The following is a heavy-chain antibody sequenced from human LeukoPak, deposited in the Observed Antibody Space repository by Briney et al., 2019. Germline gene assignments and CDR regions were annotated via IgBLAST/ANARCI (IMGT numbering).Heavy chain of an antibody. CDR1: GFTFSSYG. D-gene: IGHD6-13*01. CDR2: IRYDGSNK. CDR3: AKDRGIAAAGSLPDY. Sequence: GGSLRLSCAAPGFTFSSYGMHWVRQAPGKGLEWVAFIRYDGSNKYYADSVKGRFTISRDNSKNTLYLQMNSLRTEDTALYYCAKDRGIAAAGSLPDYWGQGTLVTVSS. J-gene: IGHJ4*02. V-gene: IGHV3-30*02.